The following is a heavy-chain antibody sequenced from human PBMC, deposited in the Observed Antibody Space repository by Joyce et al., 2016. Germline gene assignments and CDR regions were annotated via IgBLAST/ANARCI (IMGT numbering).Heavy chain of an antibody. CDR2: IYSGGST. CDR1: GFTVSSNY. D-gene: IGHD2-15*01. V-gene: IGHV3-53*01. Sequence: EVQLVESGGGLIQPGGSLRLSCAASGFTVSSNYMSWVRQAPGKGLEWFSVIYSGGSTYYADSVKGRFTISRDNSKNTLYLQMNSLRAEDTAVYYCARVGYCSGGSCYSSREDWYFDLWGRGTLVTVSS. CDR3: ARVGYCSGGSCYSSREDWYFDL. J-gene: IGHJ2*01.